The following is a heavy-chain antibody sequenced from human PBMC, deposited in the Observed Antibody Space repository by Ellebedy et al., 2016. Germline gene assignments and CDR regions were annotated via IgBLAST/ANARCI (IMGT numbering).Heavy chain of an antibody. CDR1: GGSFSGYY. Sequence: SETLSLTXAVYGGSFSGYYWSWIRQPPGKGLEWIGEINHSGSTNYNPSLKSRVTISVDTSKNQFSLKLSSVTAADTAVYYCARGTAYCSSTSCYIGYYYYMDVWGKGTTVTVSS. D-gene: IGHD2-2*02. V-gene: IGHV4-34*01. J-gene: IGHJ6*03. CDR2: INHSGST. CDR3: ARGTAYCSSTSCYIGYYYYMDV.